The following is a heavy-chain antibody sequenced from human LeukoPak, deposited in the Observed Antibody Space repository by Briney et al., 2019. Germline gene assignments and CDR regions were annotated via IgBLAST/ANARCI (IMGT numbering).Heavy chain of an antibody. CDR3: VRVISGSYFEN. J-gene: IGHJ4*02. V-gene: IGHV4-38-2*01. CDR2: FFYGGSP. Sequence: SETLSLTCAVSGYSISSGYSWGWIRQPPGKGLEWIGSFFYGGSPYYNPSLKSRLTIPVDTSKNHFSLKVTSLTAADTAVYYCVRVISGSYFENWGQGTLLSVSS. CDR1: GYSISSGYS. D-gene: IGHD1-26*01.